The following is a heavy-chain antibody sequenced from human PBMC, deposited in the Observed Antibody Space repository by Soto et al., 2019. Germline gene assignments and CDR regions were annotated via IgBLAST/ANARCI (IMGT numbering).Heavy chain of an antibody. CDR2: ISSSSSYT. Sequence: QVQLVESGGGLVKPGGSLRLSCAASGFTFSDYYMSWIRQAPGKGLEWVSYISSSSSYTNYADSVKGRFTISRDNAKNSLYLQMNSLRAEDTAVYYCARDRRRGDYYDSSGYREPLDYWGQGTLVTVSS. J-gene: IGHJ4*02. V-gene: IGHV3-11*06. D-gene: IGHD3-22*01. CDR3: ARDRRRGDYYDSSGYREPLDY. CDR1: GFTFSDYY.